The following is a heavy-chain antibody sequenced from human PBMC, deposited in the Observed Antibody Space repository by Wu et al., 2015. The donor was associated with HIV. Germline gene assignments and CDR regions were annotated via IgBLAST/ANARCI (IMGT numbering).Heavy chain of an antibody. CDR1: GYTFTSYG. CDR3: AREGDGGYCSSTSCYTGWFDP. Sequence: QVQLVQSGAEVKKPGASVKVSCKASGYTFTSYGISWVRQAPGQGLEWMGWISAYNGNTNYAQKLQGRVTMTTDTSTSTAYMELRSLRSDDTAVYYCAREGDGGYCSSTSCYTGWFDPWGQGTLVTVSS. V-gene: IGHV1-18*01. CDR2: ISAYNGNT. J-gene: IGHJ5*02. D-gene: IGHD2-2*02.